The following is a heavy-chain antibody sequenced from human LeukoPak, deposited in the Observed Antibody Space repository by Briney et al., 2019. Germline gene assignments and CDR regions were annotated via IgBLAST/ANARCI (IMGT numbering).Heavy chain of an antibody. V-gene: IGHV4-59*02. D-gene: IGHD3-3*01. CDR3: VRDKSGSLDL. CDR1: GDSVTSHG. J-gene: IGHJ4*02. Sequence: PSESLSLTCSVSGDSVTSHGWGWVRQPPGKGLEWVGYSYVSWINKDIFNPSLKSRLTIPIDTSRNQWWLRLNSVTAADTAVYYCVRDKSGSLDLWGQGTLVTVSS. CDR2: SYVSWIN.